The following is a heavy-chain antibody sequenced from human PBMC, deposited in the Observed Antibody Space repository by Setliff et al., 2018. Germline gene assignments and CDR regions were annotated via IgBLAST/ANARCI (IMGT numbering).Heavy chain of an antibody. CDR2: IYPGDSDT. CDR1: GYDFFGYW. V-gene: IGHV5-51*01. Sequence: GESLKISCQGLGYDFFGYWIAWVRKVPGKGPEWVGLIYPGDSDTRYSPSFQGQVTIAVDRSRVTAYLQWDSLKASDAATYYCARLAVRNTVYYYFTDVWGKGTSVTVSS. J-gene: IGHJ6*03. CDR3: ARLAVRNTVYYYFTDV. D-gene: IGHD2-2*02.